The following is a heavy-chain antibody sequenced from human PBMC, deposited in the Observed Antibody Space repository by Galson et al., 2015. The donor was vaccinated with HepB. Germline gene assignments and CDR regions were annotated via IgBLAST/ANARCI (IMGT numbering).Heavy chain of an antibody. Sequence: SLRLSCAASGFTFTNYWMHWVRQAPGKGLLWVSRINSDGSTTSYADSVEGRFTISRDNAQNTLYLQMNSLRAEDTAVYYCARDRDSYSPFDYWGQGTLVTVSS. CDR1: GFTFTNYW. D-gene: IGHD2-15*01. J-gene: IGHJ4*02. CDR3: ARDRDSYSPFDY. V-gene: IGHV3-74*01. CDR2: INSDGSTT.